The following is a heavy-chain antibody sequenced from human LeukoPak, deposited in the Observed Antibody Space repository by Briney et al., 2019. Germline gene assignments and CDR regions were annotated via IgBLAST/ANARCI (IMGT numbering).Heavy chain of an antibody. V-gene: IGHV1-46*01. CDR3: AREWILVGTVDY. D-gene: IGHD1-26*01. J-gene: IGHJ4*02. CDR2: INPSGGST. CDR1: GYTFTNYY. Sequence: ASVKVSCKASGYTFTNYYMHWVRQAPGQGLEWMGIINPSGGSTTYAQKFQGRVTMTRDTSISTAYMELSRLRSDDTAVYYCAREWILVGTVDYWGQGTLVTVSS.